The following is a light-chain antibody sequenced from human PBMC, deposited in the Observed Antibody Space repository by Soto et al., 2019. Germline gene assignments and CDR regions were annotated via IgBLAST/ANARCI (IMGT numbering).Light chain of an antibody. CDR1: RSISSY. Sequence: RKSQSPSSLSASVGDRGTITCWASRSISSYLDWYQQKPGKAPKLLIYAASSLQSGVPSRFSGSESGTDFTLTIRSLQPEDLATYYSQESYSTPSVAFGPGTKVDIK. J-gene: IGKJ3*01. CDR3: QESYSTPSVA. V-gene: IGKV1-39*01. CDR2: AAS.